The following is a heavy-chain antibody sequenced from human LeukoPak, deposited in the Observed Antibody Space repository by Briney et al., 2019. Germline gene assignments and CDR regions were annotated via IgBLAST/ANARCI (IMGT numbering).Heavy chain of an antibody. CDR1: GGSISSGDYY. J-gene: IGHJ5*02. D-gene: IGHD3-16*01. V-gene: IGHV4-30-4*01. CDR3: ARGQDYVWGDHFWFDP. CDR2: IYYSGST. Sequence: SETLSLTCTVSGGSISSGDYYWSWIRQPPGKGLEWIGYIYYSGSTYYNPSLKSRVTISVDTSKNQFSLKLSSVTAADTAVYYCARGQDYVWGDHFWFDPWGQGTLVTVSS.